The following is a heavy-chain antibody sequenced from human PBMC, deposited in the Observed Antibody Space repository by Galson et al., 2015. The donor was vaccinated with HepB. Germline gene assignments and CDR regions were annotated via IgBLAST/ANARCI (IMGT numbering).Heavy chain of an antibody. J-gene: IGHJ4*02. CDR3: ARMNSSGWYEYYFDY. D-gene: IGHD6-19*01. V-gene: IGHV2-70*10. Sequence: RIDWDDDKYYSTSLKTRLTISKDTSKNQVVLTMTNMDPVDTATYYCARMNSSGWYEYYFDYWGQGALVTVSS. CDR2: IDWDDDK.